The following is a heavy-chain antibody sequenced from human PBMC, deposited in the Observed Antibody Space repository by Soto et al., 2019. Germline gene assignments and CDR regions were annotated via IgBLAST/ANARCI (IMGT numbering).Heavy chain of an antibody. CDR1: GESVSGRYW. Sequence: QAQLQESGPGLVEPSGTLSLTCFVSGESVSGRYWWSWVRQSPNKGLEWLGEIHHSGKTTYNPTLKSRVSLSIDKSQNQFSLEMTSVTAADTAIYYCAREVNAQNSKYYGLFDCSCQGTLVTVSS. J-gene: IGHJ4*02. CDR3: AREVNAQNSKYYGLFDC. CDR2: IHHSGKT. D-gene: IGHD4-17*01. V-gene: IGHV4-4*02.